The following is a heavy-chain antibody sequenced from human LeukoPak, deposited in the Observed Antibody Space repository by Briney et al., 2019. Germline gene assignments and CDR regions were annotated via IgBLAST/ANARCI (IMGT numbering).Heavy chain of an antibody. CDR2: ISFSGDNRGDNT. D-gene: IGHD3-10*01. V-gene: IGHV3-23*01. J-gene: IGHJ3*02. Sequence: PGGSLRLSCAAFGFTFKMYTMNWVRQAPGKGLEWISSISFSGDNRGDNTYYADSVRGRFSISRDNSQNTVFLQMSSLRAEDTAVYYCAKDRVPDRHSPPRAWIDIWGQGTMVTVSS. CDR3: AKDRVPDRHSPPRAWIDI. CDR1: GFTFKMYT.